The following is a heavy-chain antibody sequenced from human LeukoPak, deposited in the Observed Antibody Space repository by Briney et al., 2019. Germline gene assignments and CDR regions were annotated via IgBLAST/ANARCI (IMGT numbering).Heavy chain of an antibody. Sequence: ASVKVSCKVSGYTLTELSIHWVRQAPGKGLEWMGGFDPEDGETIYAQKFQGRVTMTEDTSTDTGYMELSSLRSEDTAVYYCATDQRGAGLGFVYGSGSFNGLDVWGLGTTVTVSS. CDR3: ATDQRGAGLGFVYGSGSFNGLDV. J-gene: IGHJ6*02. V-gene: IGHV1-24*01. D-gene: IGHD3-10*01. CDR1: GYTLTELS. CDR2: FDPEDGET.